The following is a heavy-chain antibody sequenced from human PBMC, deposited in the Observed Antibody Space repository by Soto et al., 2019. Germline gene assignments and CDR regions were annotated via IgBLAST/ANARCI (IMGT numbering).Heavy chain of an antibody. J-gene: IGHJ4*02. D-gene: IGHD4-17*01. V-gene: IGHV4-31*03. CDR2: ISYSGST. CDR1: GCSISSGGYY. Sequence: QVQLQESGPGLVNPSQTLSLPCTVSGCSISSGGYYWGWIRQHPGKGLAWLGYISYSGSTYYNPSLKSRVTTSVHTSKNHCSLQLSSVTAADTAVYYCARTPPNGEFDYWGQGTPVTVSS. CDR3: ARTPPNGEFDY.